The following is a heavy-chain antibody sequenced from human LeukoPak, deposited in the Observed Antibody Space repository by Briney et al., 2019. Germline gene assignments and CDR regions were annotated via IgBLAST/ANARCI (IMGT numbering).Heavy chain of an antibody. D-gene: IGHD3-22*01. Sequence: SETLSLTCAVYGGSFSGYYWTWIRQPPGKGLEWIGEINHSGSTNYNPSLKSRVTISVDTSKNQFSLKLSSVTAADTAVYYCARDSNYYDSSGYYLGAFDIWGQGTMVTVSS. J-gene: IGHJ3*02. V-gene: IGHV4-34*01. CDR3: ARDSNYYDSSGYYLGAFDI. CDR1: GGSFSGYY. CDR2: INHSGST.